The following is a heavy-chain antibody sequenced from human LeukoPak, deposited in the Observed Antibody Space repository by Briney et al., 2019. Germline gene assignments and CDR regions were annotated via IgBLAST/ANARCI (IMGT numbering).Heavy chain of an antibody. Sequence: GGSLRLSCAASGFIVSNNYMNWVRQAPGKGLEWVSVIHSGGSTYYADPVKGRFTISRDNSKNTVNLQMNDLRAEDTAVYYCARSWDARLNFDYWGQGILVTVSS. CDR1: GFIVSNNY. V-gene: IGHV3-66*02. D-gene: IGHD1-26*01. CDR3: ARSWDARLNFDY. J-gene: IGHJ4*02. CDR2: IHSGGST.